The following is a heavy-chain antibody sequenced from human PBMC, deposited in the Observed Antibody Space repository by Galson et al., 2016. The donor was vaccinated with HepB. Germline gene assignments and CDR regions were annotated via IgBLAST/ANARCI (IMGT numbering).Heavy chain of an antibody. CDR3: AKRHEYCPAVGCSVDY. V-gene: IGHV3-30*18. J-gene: IGHJ4*02. Sequence: SLRLSCAASGFTFSGYGMHWVRQAPGKGLAWVAADSMDGRRKFYADSVKGRFTISRDNSNNMPFLQMSSLRADDTAVYYCAKRHEYCPAVGCSVDYWGQGTLVSVSS. CDR1: GFTFSGYG. D-gene: IGHD2/OR15-2a*01. CDR2: DSMDGRRK.